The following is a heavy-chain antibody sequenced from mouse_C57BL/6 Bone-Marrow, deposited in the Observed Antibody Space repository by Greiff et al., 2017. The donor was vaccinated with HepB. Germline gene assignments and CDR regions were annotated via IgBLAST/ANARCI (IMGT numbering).Heavy chain of an antibody. CDR2: INPNNGGT. CDR1: GYTFTDYY. CDR3: ARSEVTTWNYFDY. Sequence: VQLQQSGPELVKPGASVKISCKASGYTFTDYYMNWVKQSHGKSLEWIGDINPNNGGTSYNQKFKGKATLTVDKSSSTAYMELRSLTSEDSAVYNCARSEVTTWNYFDYWGQGTTLTVSS. J-gene: IGHJ2*01. V-gene: IGHV1-26*01. D-gene: IGHD2-2*01.